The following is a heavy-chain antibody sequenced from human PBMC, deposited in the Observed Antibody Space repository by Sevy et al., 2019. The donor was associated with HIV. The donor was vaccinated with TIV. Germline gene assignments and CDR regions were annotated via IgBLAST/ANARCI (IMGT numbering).Heavy chain of an antibody. J-gene: IGHJ4*02. CDR2: IDWNDDK. V-gene: IGHV2-70*01. D-gene: IGHD4-17*01. CDR1: GFSLTTSGMC. CDR3: ARFNYGDYTNYFDC. Sequence: SGPTLVKPTQTLTLTCTFSGFSLTTSGMCVSWIRQPPGKALEWLALIDWNDDKFYTKSLKTRLTISKDTSKNQVVLTVTNLDPVDTATYYCARFNYGDYTNYFDCWGQGTLVTVSS.